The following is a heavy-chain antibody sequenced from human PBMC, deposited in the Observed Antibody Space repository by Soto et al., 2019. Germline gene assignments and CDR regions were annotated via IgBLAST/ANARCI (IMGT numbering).Heavy chain of an antibody. Sequence: QVQLQESGPGLVKPSQTLSLTCTVSGGSISSGGYYWSWIRQHPGKGLEWIGYIYYSGSTYYNPSLKSRVTISVDTSENQSSLKLSSVTAADTAVYYCARESDYYGSGSSRPRNYYYYYYMDVWGKGTTVTASS. CDR2: IYYSGST. CDR3: ARESDYYGSGSSRPRNYYYYYYMDV. CDR1: GGSISSGGYY. V-gene: IGHV4-31*03. J-gene: IGHJ6*03. D-gene: IGHD3-10*01.